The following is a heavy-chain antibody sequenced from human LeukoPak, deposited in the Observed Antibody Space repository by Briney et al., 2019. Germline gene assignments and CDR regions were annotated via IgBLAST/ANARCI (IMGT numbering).Heavy chain of an antibody. V-gene: IGHV4-39*01. CDR1: GGSISNSNYY. D-gene: IGHD6-13*01. Sequence: SETLSLTCIVPGGSISNSNYYWSWIRQPPGTGLEWIGEINHSGSTNYNPSLKSRVIISVDTSKNQFSLKLTSVTAADTAVYYCARHDADGITAAVLPFDYWGQGTLVTVSS. CDR3: ARHDADGITAAVLPFDY. CDR2: INHSGST. J-gene: IGHJ4*02.